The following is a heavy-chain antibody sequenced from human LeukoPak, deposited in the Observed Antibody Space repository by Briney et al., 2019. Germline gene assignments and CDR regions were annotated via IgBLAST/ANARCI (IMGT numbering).Heavy chain of an antibody. J-gene: IGHJ4*02. Sequence: GASVKVSCKASGYTFTSYDINWVRQATGQGLEWMGWMNPNSGNTGYAQKFQGRVTITRNTSISTAYMELSSLRSEDTAVYYCATYRSGYDYNYWGQGTLATVSS. D-gene: IGHD5-12*01. CDR2: MNPNSGNT. V-gene: IGHV1-8*03. CDR1: GYTFTSYD. CDR3: ATYRSGYDYNY.